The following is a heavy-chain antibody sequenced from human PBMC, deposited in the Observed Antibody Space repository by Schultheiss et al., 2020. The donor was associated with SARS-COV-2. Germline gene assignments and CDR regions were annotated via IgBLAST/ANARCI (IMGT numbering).Heavy chain of an antibody. CDR1: GYTFTSYG. D-gene: IGHD4-17*01. Sequence: ASVKVSCKASGYTFTSYGISWVRQAPGQGLEWMGWISAYNGNTNYAQKFQGRVSMTTDTFTNTAYMELRSLRSDDAAVYYCARGDYPPRVWGQGTTVTVSS. CDR3: ARGDYPPRV. V-gene: IGHV1-18*01. J-gene: IGHJ6*02. CDR2: ISAYNGNT.